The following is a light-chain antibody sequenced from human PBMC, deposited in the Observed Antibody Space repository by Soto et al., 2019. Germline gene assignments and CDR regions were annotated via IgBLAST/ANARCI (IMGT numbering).Light chain of an antibody. CDR2: DVS. J-gene: IGLJ2*01. CDR3: SSYTTSSTLV. Sequence: QSVLTQPASVSGSPGQSITISCTGTSSDVGGYNYVSWYQQHPGKAPKLMIYDVSNRPSGVSNRFSGSKSGNTASLTISGLPAEYEADSYCSSYTTSSTLVFGGGTQLTVL. CDR1: SSDVGGYNY. V-gene: IGLV2-14*01.